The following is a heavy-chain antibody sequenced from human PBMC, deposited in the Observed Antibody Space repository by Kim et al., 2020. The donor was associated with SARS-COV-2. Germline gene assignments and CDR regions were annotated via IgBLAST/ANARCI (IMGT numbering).Heavy chain of an antibody. V-gene: IGHV4-59*01. J-gene: IGHJ4*02. Sequence: LKSRVIIAVDTSKNQFSLKLSYVTAADTAVYYCAREYYDSLTGYYPYYFDYWGQGTLVTVSS. CDR3: AREYYDSLTGYYPYYFDY. D-gene: IGHD3-9*01.